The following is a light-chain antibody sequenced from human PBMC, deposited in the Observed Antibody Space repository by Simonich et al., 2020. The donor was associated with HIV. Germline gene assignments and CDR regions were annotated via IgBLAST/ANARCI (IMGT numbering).Light chain of an antibody. CDR1: QSISRY. Sequence: EVVMTQSPATLSVSPGERATLSCRASQSISRYLAWYQQKPGQTPTLRIYGATTRATGIPARFSGSGSGTDFTLTISSLQAEDVAIYYCQQYYSTPSFGQGTKVEIK. CDR3: QQYYSTPS. CDR2: GAT. V-gene: IGKV3-15*01. J-gene: IGKJ1*01.